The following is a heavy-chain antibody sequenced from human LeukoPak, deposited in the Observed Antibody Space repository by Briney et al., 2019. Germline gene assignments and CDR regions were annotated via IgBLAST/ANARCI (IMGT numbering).Heavy chain of an antibody. CDR2: ISAYNGNT. Sequence: ASVKVSCKASGYTFTSYGISWVRQAPGQGLEWMGWISAYNGNTNCAQKLQGRVTMTTDTSTSTAYMELRGLRSDDTAVYYCARVKTTMVREDYWGQGTLVTVSS. D-gene: IGHD3-10*01. J-gene: IGHJ4*02. V-gene: IGHV1-18*04. CDR3: ARVKTTMVREDY. CDR1: GYTFTSYG.